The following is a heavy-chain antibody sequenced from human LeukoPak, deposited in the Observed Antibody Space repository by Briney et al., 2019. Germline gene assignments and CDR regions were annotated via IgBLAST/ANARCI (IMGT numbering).Heavy chain of an antibody. CDR1: GYTFITYY. D-gene: IGHD2-2*01. CDR2: INPNGGGA. J-gene: IGHJ6*03. V-gene: IGHV1-2*02. Sequence: ASVKVSCKASGYTFITYYMHWVRQAPGQGLEWMGLINPNGGGANYAQKFQGRVTMTRDTSISTAYMELSRLRSDDTAVYYCARGSGYCSSTSCPYYYYMDVWGKGTTVIVSS. CDR3: ARGSGYCSSTSCPYYYYMDV.